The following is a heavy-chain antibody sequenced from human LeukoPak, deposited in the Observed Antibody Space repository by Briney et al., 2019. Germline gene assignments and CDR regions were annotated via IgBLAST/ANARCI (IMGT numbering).Heavy chain of an antibody. J-gene: IGHJ6*03. CDR1: GFTFSTYS. D-gene: IGHD3-22*01. CDR3: SKGNYYESSAYNYMDV. V-gene: IGHV3-30*02. CDR2: IRYDGTNK. Sequence: GRSLRLSCAASGFTFSTYSMHWVRQAPGKGLEWVAFIRYDGTNKYYADSVKGRFTISSDNSKNTLYLQMNSLRAEDTAVYYCSKGNYYESSAYNYMDVWGKGTTVTVSS.